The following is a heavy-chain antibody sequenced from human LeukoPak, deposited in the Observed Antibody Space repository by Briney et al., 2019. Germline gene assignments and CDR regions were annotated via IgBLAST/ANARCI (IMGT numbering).Heavy chain of an antibody. V-gene: IGHV3-66*01. Sequence: GGSLRLSCVASGLSVSSNYMSWVRQAPGKVLEWVSVIYRDGSSYYAESVKGRFTISRDNSKNTLYIQMNSLRAEDTAVYYCARSFYDILIGYYQYFDYWGQGTLVTVSS. J-gene: IGHJ4*02. D-gene: IGHD3-9*01. CDR3: ARSFYDILIGYYQYFDY. CDR2: IYRDGSS. CDR1: GLSVSSNY.